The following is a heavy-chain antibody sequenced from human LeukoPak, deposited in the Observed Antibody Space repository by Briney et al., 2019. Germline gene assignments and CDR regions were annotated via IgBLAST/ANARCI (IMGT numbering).Heavy chain of an antibody. CDR2: INPNSGGT. V-gene: IGHV1-2*02. J-gene: IGHJ4*02. D-gene: IGHD5-12*01. CDR3: ARVGYGDTWGYDQFDY. Sequence: ASVKVSCKASGYTFTGYYMHWVRQAPGQGLEWMGWINPNSGGTNYAQKFQGRVTMTRDTSISTAYMELSRLRSDDTAVYYCARVGYGDTWGYDQFDYWGQGTLVTVSS. CDR1: GYTFTGYY.